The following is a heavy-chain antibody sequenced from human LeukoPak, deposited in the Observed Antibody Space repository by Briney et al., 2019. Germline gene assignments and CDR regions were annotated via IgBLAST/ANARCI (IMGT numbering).Heavy chain of an antibody. V-gene: IGHV3-66*01. CDR3: VRDTAGYTNSWAALAY. D-gene: IGHD6-13*01. J-gene: IGHJ4*02. CDR1: GFTLSSNY. Sequence: GGSLRLSCGASGFTLSSNYIRWVRQAPAKGLEWVSFIYRGGSTYYADSAKGRFTISRDNSKNTLYVQMNSLRAEDTAVYFCVRDTAGYTNSWAALAYWGQGTLVTVSS. CDR2: IYRGGST.